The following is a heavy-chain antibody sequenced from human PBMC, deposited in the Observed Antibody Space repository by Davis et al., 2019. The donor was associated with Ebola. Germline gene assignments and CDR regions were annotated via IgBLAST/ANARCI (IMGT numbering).Heavy chain of an antibody. D-gene: IGHD2-2*02. CDR2: ISAYNGNT. J-gene: IGHJ4*02. V-gene: IGHV1-18*01. CDR3: ARDGSVAAIELDY. Sequence: ASVKVSCKASGYTFNLYGISWVRQAPGQGLEWMGWISAYNGNTNYAQRFQDRVTMTTDTSTNSAYMEVRSLRSDDTAVYYCARDGSVAAIELDYWGQGTLVTVSS. CDR1: GYTFNLYG.